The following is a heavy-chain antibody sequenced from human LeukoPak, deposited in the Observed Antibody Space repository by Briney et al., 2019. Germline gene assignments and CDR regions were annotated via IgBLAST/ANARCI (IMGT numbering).Heavy chain of an antibody. J-gene: IGHJ5*02. Sequence: PGGSLRLSCAASGFTFSDYYMSWIRQAPGKGLEWVSAISGSGGSTYYADSVKGRFTISRDNSKNTLYLQMNSLRAEDTAVYYCAKVSATVGSNWFDPWGQGTLVTVSS. CDR2: ISGSGGST. V-gene: IGHV3-23*01. D-gene: IGHD6-25*01. CDR1: GFTFSDYY. CDR3: AKVSATVGSNWFDP.